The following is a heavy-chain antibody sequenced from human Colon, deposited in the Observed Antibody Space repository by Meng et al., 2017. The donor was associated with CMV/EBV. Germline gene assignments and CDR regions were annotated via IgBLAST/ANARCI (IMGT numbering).Heavy chain of an antibody. Sequence: GGSLRLSCAASGLTFSGSAMHWVRQASGKGLEWVGRIRSKANSYATAYAASVKGRFTISRDDSKNTAYLQMNSLKTEDTAVYYCTYSSSDRVDFDYWGQGTLVTVSS. CDR2: IRSKANSYAT. V-gene: IGHV3-73*01. CDR1: GLTFSGSA. D-gene: IGHD6-6*01. J-gene: IGHJ4*02. CDR3: TYSSSDRVDFDY.